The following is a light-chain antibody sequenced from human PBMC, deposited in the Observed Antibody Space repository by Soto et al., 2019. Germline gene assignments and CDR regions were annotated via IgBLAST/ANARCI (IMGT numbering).Light chain of an antibody. CDR3: CSYAGSSTYA. J-gene: IGLJ1*01. CDR2: EGS. Sequence: QSVLAQPASVSGSPGQSITIPCTGSNSDVGNYNLVSWYQQHPGEAPKLMIYEGSKRPSGVSNRFSGSKSGNTASLTISGLQAEDEADYFCCSYAGSSTYAFGTGTKVTVL. CDR1: NSDVGNYNL. V-gene: IGLV2-23*01.